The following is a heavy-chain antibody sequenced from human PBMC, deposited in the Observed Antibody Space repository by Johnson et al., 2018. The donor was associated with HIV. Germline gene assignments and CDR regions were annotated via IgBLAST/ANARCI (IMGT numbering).Heavy chain of an antibody. CDR1: GFRFSDHY. CDR2: ISTSGSTK. CDR3: ARDATYYYDSSGYHDAFDI. J-gene: IGHJ3*02. V-gene: IGHV3-11*04. D-gene: IGHD3-22*01. Sequence: QVQLVESGGGLVKPGGSLRLSCEASGFRFSDHYMSWIRQAPGKGLEWISYISTSGSTKYYADSVKGRFTISRDNSKNTLYLQMNSLRAEDTAVYYCARDATYYYDSSGYHDAFDIWGQGTMVTVSS.